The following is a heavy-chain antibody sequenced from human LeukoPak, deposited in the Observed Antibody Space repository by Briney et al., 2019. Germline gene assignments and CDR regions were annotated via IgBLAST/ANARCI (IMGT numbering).Heavy chain of an antibody. CDR2: VFITGIT. J-gene: IGHJ4*02. D-gene: IGHD6-13*01. V-gene: IGHV4-4*07. Sequence: SDTLSLTCAVSGDSISCCYWTWIRQSAGKGLEWIGRVFITGITNYNPSLKSRVTISVDTSKNQFSLKLSSVTAADTAVYYCAREVIAAPRRFDYWGQGTLVTVSS. CDR3: AREVIAAPRRFDY. CDR1: GDSISCCY.